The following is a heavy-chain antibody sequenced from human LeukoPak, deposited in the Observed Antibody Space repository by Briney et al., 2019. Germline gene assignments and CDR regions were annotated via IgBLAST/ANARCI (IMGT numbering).Heavy chain of an antibody. CDR2: INHSGST. J-gene: IGHJ5*02. D-gene: IGHD6-6*01. Sequence: PSETLSLTCAVYGGSFSGYYWSWIRQPPGKGLEWIGEINHSGSTNYNPSLKSRVTISVDTSKNQFSLKLSSVTAADTAVYYCAMTRYSSSSAFDPWGQGTLVTVSS. CDR1: GGSFSGYY. CDR3: AMTRYSSSSAFDP. V-gene: IGHV4-34*01.